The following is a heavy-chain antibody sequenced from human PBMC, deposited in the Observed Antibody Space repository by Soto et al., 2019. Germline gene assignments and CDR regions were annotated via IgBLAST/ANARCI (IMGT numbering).Heavy chain of an antibody. Sequence: PSETLSLTCTVSGGSISSGGYYWSWIRQHPGKGLEWIGYIYYSGSTYYNPSLKSRVTISVDTSKNQFSLELSSVTAADTAVYYCARRSRYYDSSGYYGDAFDIWGQGTMVTVSS. D-gene: IGHD3-22*01. CDR1: GGSISSGGYY. CDR2: IYYSGST. J-gene: IGHJ3*02. V-gene: IGHV4-31*03. CDR3: ARRSRYYDSSGYYGDAFDI.